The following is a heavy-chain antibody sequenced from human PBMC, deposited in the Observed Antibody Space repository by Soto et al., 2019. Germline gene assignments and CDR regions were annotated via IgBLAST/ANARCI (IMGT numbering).Heavy chain of an antibody. CDR2: IHTDGNT. CDR3: ARDLQMSPFAI. CDR1: GFTVSANH. J-gene: IGHJ3*02. V-gene: IGHV3-66*01. Sequence: GGSLRLSCAASGFTVSANHMSWVRQAPGEGLEWVSLIHTDGNTYYADSVKGRFTISRDNSKNTLSLQMNGLRVEDTAVYYCARDLQMSPFAIWGQGTMVTVSS.